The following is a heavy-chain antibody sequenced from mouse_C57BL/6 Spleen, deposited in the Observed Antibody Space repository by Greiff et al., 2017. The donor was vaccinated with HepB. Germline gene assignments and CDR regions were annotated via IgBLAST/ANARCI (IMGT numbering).Heavy chain of an antibody. D-gene: IGHD3-2*02. Sequence: QVQLKQPGAELVRPGTSVKLSCKASGYTFTSYWMHWVKQRPGQGLEWIGVIDPSDSYTNYNQKFKGKATLTVDTSSSTAYMQLSSLTSEDSAVYYCARGSSGSYYFDYWGQGTTLTVSS. CDR3: ARGSSGSYYFDY. J-gene: IGHJ2*01. CDR1: GYTFTSYW. V-gene: IGHV1-59*01. CDR2: IDPSDSYT.